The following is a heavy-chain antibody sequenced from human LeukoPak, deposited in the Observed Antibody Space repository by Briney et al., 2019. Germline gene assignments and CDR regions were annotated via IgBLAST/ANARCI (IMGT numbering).Heavy chain of an antibody. CDR3: ATDVPAVTIFGY. V-gene: IGHV3-23*01. CDR1: GFTFGRHA. Sequence: GGSLRLSCAASGFTFGRHAMSWVRQAPGKGLEWVSVISVSGDGTYYEDSVKGRFTISRDNSENTLYLQMNSLRAEDTAVYYCATDVPAVTIFGYWGQGTLVTVSS. CDR2: ISVSGDGT. D-gene: IGHD2-2*01. J-gene: IGHJ4*02.